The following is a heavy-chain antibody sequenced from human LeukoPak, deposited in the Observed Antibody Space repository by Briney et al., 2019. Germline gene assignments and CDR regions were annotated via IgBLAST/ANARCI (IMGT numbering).Heavy chain of an antibody. D-gene: IGHD3-3*01. CDR1: GGSISSHY. V-gene: IGHV4-59*11. Sequence: PSETLSLTCTVSGGSISSHYWSWIRLPPGKGLEWIGYIYYSGSTNYNPSLKSRVTISVDTSKNQFSLKLSSVTAADTAVYYCARANAYYDFWSGLNWFDPWGQGTLVTVSS. CDR3: ARANAYYDFWSGLNWFDP. J-gene: IGHJ5*02. CDR2: IYYSGST.